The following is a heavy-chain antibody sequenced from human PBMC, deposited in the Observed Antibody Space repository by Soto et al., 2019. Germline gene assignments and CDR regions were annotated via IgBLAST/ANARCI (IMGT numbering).Heavy chain of an antibody. Sequence: EVQLVESGGGLVQPGGSLRLSCAASGFSFSDAWMIWVRQAPGKGLQWVGRIKSKSDGETTDYAAPVKGRFAISRDDSTKTVYLRMNSLKTEDTATYFCTTQGGGDDIYFDYWGQGTLFAVSS. CDR1: GFSFSDAW. D-gene: IGHD3-16*01. CDR3: TTQGGGDDIYFDY. CDR2: IKSKSDGETT. V-gene: IGHV3-15*01. J-gene: IGHJ4*02.